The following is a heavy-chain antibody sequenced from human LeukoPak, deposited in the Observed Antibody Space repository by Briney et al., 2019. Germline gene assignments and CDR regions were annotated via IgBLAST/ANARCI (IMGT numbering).Heavy chain of an antibody. J-gene: IGHJ4*02. CDR1: GFTFSSYA. CDR3: ARDDHVDTAMGDIDY. D-gene: IGHD5-18*01. CDR2: ISYDGSNK. Sequence: GRSLRLSCAASGFTFSSYAMHWVRQAPGKGLEWVAVISYDGSNKYYADSVKGRFTISRDNSENTLYLQMNSLRAEDTAVYYCARDDHVDTAMGDIDYWGQGTLVTVSS. V-gene: IGHV3-30-3*01.